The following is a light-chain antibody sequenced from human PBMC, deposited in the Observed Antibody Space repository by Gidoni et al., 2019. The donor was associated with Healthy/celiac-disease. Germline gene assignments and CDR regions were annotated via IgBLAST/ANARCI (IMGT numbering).Light chain of an antibody. V-gene: IGKV3-20*01. CDR3: QQYGSSPT. CDR2: GAS. J-gene: IGKJ4*01. Sequence: EIVLTQSPGTRSFSPGERATLSCRASQSVSSSYLAWYQQKPGQAPRLLIYGASSRATGIPDRFSGSGSGTDFTLTISRLEPEDFAVYYCQQYGSSPTFGGGTKVEIK. CDR1: QSVSSSY.